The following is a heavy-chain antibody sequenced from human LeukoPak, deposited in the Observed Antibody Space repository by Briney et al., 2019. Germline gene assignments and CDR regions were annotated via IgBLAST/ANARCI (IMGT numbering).Heavy chain of an antibody. CDR2: IRFDGSNK. D-gene: IGHD6-6*01. V-gene: IGHV3-30*02. J-gene: IGHJ1*01. Sequence: GGSLRLSCAASGFTFSSYGMHWVRQAPGKGLEWVAFIRFDGSNKYYADSVKGRFTISRDNSKNTLYLQMNSLRAEDTAVYYCARTRDEYSGSSSYFQHWGQGTLVTVSS. CDR3: ARTRDEYSGSSSYFQH. CDR1: GFTFSSYG.